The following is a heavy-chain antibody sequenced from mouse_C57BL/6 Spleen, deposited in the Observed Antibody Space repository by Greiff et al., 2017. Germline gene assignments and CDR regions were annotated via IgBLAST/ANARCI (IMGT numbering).Heavy chain of an antibody. Sequence: QVQLKASGAELVRPGASVTLSCKASGYTFTDYEMHWVKQTPVHGLEWIGAIDPETGGTAYNQKFKGKAILTADKSSSTAYMELRSLTSEDSAVYYCTRLRLLPRWYFDVWGTGTTVTVSS. CDR1: GYTFTDYE. J-gene: IGHJ1*03. D-gene: IGHD2-3*01. CDR3: TRLRLLPRWYFDV. CDR2: IDPETGGT. V-gene: IGHV1-15*01.